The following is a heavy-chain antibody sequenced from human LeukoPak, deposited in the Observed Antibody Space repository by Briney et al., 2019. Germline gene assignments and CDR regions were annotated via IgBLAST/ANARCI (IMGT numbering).Heavy chain of an antibody. CDR2: LFHTGDT. J-gene: IGHJ4*02. CDR3: LRGTVGTDKHIDS. D-gene: IGHD1-26*01. CDR1: EYSLGRANY. V-gene: IGHV4-38-2*02. Sequence: AETLSLICIVSEYSLGRANYRGWIRPPPGKGVEGIGSLFHTGDTYYSPSLKSRMKISLDMSKNHFSLSLTSVTAADTAVYFCLRGTVGTDKHIDSWGRGILVSVSS.